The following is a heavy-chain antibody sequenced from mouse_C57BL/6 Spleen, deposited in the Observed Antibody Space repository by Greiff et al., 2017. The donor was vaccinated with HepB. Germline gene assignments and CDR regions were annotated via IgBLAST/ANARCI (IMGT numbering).Heavy chain of an antibody. D-gene: IGHD1-1*01. V-gene: IGHV1-64*01. CDR1: GYTFTSYW. CDR3: ARGDYGSSFDY. J-gene: IGHJ2*01. CDR2: IHPNSGST. Sequence: VQLQQSGAELVKPGASVKLSCKASGYTFTSYWMHWVKQRPGQGLEWIGMIHPNSGSTNYNEKFKSKATLTVDKSSSTAYMQLSSMTSEDSAVYYGARGDYGSSFDYWGQGTTLTVSS.